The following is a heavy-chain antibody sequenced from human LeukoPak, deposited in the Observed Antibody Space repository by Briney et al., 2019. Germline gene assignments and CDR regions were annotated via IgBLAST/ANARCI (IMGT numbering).Heavy chain of an antibody. J-gene: IGHJ6*03. CDR3: ASETTAYYYYYYMDV. CDR1: GGSISSGSYY. CDR2: IYTSGST. Sequence: SETLSLTCTVSGGSISSGSYYWSWIRQPAGKELEWIGRIYTSGSTNYNPSLKSRVTISVDTSKNQFSLKLSSVTAADTAVYYCASETTAYYYYYYMDVWGKGTTVTVSS. V-gene: IGHV4-61*02. D-gene: IGHD4-11*01.